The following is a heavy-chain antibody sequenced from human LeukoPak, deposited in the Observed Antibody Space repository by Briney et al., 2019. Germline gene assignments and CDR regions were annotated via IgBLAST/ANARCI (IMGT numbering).Heavy chain of an antibody. CDR3: ARDRASGWYRGDYDY. J-gene: IGHJ4*02. CDR2: IGWSGSST. V-gene: IGHV3-20*04. CDR1: GFTLDDYG. Sequence: GGSLSLSCAASGFTLDDYGMSWVRQAPGKGLEWVSGIGWSGSSTGYADSVKGRFTISIDNAKNSLYLQLNSLRAEDTAFYYCARDRASGWYRGDYDYWGQGTLVTVSS. D-gene: IGHD6-19*01.